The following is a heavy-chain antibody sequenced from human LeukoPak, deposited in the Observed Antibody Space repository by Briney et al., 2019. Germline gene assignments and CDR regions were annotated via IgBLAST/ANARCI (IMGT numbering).Heavy chain of an antibody. CDR3: ARIVATIRYFDY. CDR1: GGSISSYY. Sequence: SETLSLTCTVSGGSISSYYWSWIRQPPGKGLEWIGYIYYSGSTNYNPSLKSRVTISVDTSKNQFSLKLSSVTAADTAVYYCARIVATIRYFDYWGQGTLVTVSS. D-gene: IGHD5-12*01. CDR2: IYYSGST. V-gene: IGHV4-59*01. J-gene: IGHJ4*02.